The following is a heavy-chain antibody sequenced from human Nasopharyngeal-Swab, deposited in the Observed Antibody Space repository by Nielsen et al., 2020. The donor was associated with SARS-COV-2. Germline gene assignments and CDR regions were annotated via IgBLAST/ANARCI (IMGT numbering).Heavy chain of an antibody. CDR3: ARDSNYYGSGSDAFNL. Sequence: GESLKISCAASGFTFISYGLHWVRQAPGKGLEWVAFIWYDGVNKYYADSVKGRFTISRDNSKNTVFLQMNNLRVEGTAMYYCARDSNYYGSGSDAFNLWGQGTLVTVSS. CDR1: GFTFISYG. CDR2: IWYDGVNK. J-gene: IGHJ3*01. D-gene: IGHD3-10*01. V-gene: IGHV3-33*01.